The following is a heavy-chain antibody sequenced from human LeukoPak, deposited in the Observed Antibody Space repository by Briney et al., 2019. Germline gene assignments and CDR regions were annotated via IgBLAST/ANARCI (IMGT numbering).Heavy chain of an antibody. J-gene: IGHJ4*02. V-gene: IGHV4-59*08. Sequence: SETLSLTCTVSGGSISSYYWGWIRQPPGKGLEWIGYIYYSGSTNYNPSLKSRVTISVDTSKSQFSRKLSSVTAAGTAVYYCARVYYDSSGYYGPDGFDYWGQGTLVTVSS. CDR1: GGSISSYY. CDR2: IYYSGST. D-gene: IGHD3-22*01. CDR3: ARVYYDSSGYYGPDGFDY.